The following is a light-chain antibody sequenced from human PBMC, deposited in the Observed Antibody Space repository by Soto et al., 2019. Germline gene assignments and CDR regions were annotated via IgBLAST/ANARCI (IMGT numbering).Light chain of an antibody. CDR1: RSLLHSNGYNY. V-gene: IGKV2-28*01. CDR3: MQALQTPT. CDR2: LGS. J-gene: IGKJ2*01. Sequence: IVMTQSPLSLPVTPGEPASISCRSSRSLLHSNGYNYLDWYLQKPGQSPQLLIYLGSNRASGVPDRFSGSGSGTDFTLKISRVEAEDLGVYYCMQALQTPTFGQGTKLDIK.